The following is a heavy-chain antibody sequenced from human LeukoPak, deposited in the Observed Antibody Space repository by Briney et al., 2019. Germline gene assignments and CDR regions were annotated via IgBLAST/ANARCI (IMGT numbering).Heavy chain of an antibody. CDR3: ARSGTFYQGAGFYYYYMDV. V-gene: IGHV4-4*07. CDR2: IYNSGNT. J-gene: IGHJ6*03. Sequence: SETLSLTCSVSGGSMIRYYRSWIRQPAGKGLEWIGRIYNSGNTNYNPSLKSRVTMSLDTPKNQFSLRLSSVIAADTAVYYCARSGTFYQGAGFYYYYMDVWGRGTTVTVSS. CDR1: GGSMIRYY. D-gene: IGHD1-26*01.